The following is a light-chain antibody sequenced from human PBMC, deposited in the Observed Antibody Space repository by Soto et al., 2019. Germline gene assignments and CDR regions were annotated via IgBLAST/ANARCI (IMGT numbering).Light chain of an antibody. Sequence: MVLTQSPGTLSLSPGERATLSCGASQSVTNNFLAWYQQKPGQAPRLLIYGASSSATGVPDRFSGSGSGTDFTLTISRLEPGDFAVYYCQQYGTPLFTFGPGTKVDIK. CDR2: GAS. CDR1: QSVTNNF. CDR3: QQYGTPLFT. J-gene: IGKJ3*01. V-gene: IGKV3-20*01.